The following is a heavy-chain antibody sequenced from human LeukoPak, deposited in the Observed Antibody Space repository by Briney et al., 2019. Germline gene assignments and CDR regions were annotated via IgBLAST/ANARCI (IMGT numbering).Heavy chain of an antibody. Sequence: GASVKVSCKASGYTFTGYYMHWVRQAPGQGLEWMGGFDVIDGETFYAQKFQGRVTMTEDSSADTAYMELRSLTSDDTALYYCAAGRPYSLLDYWGQGTLVTVSS. CDR1: GYTFTGYY. D-gene: IGHD5-18*01. CDR3: AAGRPYSLLDY. CDR2: FDVIDGET. V-gene: IGHV1-24*01. J-gene: IGHJ4*02.